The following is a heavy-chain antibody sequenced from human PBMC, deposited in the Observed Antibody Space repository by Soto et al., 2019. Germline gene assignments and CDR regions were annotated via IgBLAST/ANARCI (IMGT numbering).Heavy chain of an antibody. V-gene: IGHV3-30*18. CDR1: GFTFTSYG. CDR3: AKVENHSNYNSLFDS. CDR2: ISHDGINK. J-gene: IGHJ4*01. D-gene: IGHD1-7*01. Sequence: QPGGSLRLSCAASGFTFTSYGMHWVRQAPGKGLEWVAVISHDGINKYYAQSVKGRFTISRDTSKDTLYLQMNSLRIEDTAVYYCAKVENHSNYNSLFDSWGHGTLVSVTS.